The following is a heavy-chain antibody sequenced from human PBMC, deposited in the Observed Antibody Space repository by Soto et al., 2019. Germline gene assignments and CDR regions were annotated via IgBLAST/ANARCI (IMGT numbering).Heavy chain of an antibody. D-gene: IGHD2-2*01. Sequence: SVKVSCKASGGTFSSYAISWVRQAPGQGLEWMGGIIPIFGTANYAQKFQGRVTITADESTSTAYMELSSLRSEDTAVYYCARGYIVVVPAARNRHFSYYYYGMDVWGQGTTVTVS. CDR1: GGTFSSYA. CDR3: ARGYIVVVPAARNRHFSYYYYGMDV. V-gene: IGHV1-69*13. J-gene: IGHJ6*02. CDR2: IIPIFGTA.